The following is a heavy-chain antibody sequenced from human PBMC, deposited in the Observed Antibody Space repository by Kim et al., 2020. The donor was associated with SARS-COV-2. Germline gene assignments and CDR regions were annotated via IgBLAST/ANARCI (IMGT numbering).Heavy chain of an antibody. J-gene: IGHJ3*02. V-gene: IGHV3-49*03. Sequence: GGSLRLSCTASGFTFGDYAMSWFRQAPGKGLEWVGFIRSKAYGGTTEYAASVKGRFTISRDDSKSIAYLQMNSLKTEDTAVYYCTRGYYDSSGYYSLDAFDIWGQGTMVTVSS. CDR3: TRGYYDSSGYYSLDAFDI. CDR1: GFTFGDYA. D-gene: IGHD3-22*01. CDR2: IRSKAYGGTT.